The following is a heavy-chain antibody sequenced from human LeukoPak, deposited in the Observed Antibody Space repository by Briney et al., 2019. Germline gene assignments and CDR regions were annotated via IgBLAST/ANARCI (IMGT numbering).Heavy chain of an antibody. V-gene: IGHV4-34*01. CDR2: INHSGST. D-gene: IGHD3-9*01. Sequence: SETLSLTCAVYGVSFSGYYWSWIRQPPGKGLEWIGEINHSGSTNYNPSLKSRVTISVDTSKNQFSLKLSSVTAADTAVYYCARGGAGIFYTPSLNWFDPWGQGTLVTVSS. CDR3: ARGGAGIFYTPSLNWFDP. CDR1: GVSFSGYY. J-gene: IGHJ5*02.